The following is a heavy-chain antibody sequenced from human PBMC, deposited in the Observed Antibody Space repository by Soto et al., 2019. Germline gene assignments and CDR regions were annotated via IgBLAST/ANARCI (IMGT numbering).Heavy chain of an antibody. V-gene: IGHV1-3*01. Sequence: ASVKVSCKASGYTFTSYAMHWVRQAPGQRLEWMGWINAGNGNTKYSQKFQGRVTITRDTSASTAYMELSSLRSEDTAVYYCARGPLSMVYFDYWGQGTLVTVSS. J-gene: IGHJ4*02. CDR1: GYTFTSYA. CDR2: INAGNGNT. CDR3: ARGPLSMVYFDY. D-gene: IGHD3-10*01.